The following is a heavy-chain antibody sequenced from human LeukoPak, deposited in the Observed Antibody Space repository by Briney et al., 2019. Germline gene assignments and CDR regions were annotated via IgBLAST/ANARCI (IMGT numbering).Heavy chain of an antibody. CDR2: INPNSGGT. Sequence: ASVKVSCKASGYTFTGYYMHWVRQAPGQGLEWMGWINPNSGGTNYAQKFQGRVTMTRDTSISTAYMALSRLRSDDTAVDYCAREKAVADNWFDPWGQGTLVTVSS. CDR1: GYTFTGYY. V-gene: IGHV1-2*02. D-gene: IGHD6-19*01. J-gene: IGHJ5*02. CDR3: AREKAVADNWFDP.